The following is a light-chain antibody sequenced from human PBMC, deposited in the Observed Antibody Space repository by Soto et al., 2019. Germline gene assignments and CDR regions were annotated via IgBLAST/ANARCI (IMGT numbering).Light chain of an antibody. V-gene: IGKV3-15*01. CDR1: QSVRSN. J-gene: IGKJ5*01. CDR3: QQYHNWPIT. CDR2: DAS. Sequence: EIVMTQSPATLSVSPGESATLSCRASQSVRSNLAWHQQKPGRAPRILMYDASTRATGISARFSGSGSGTEFTLTISSLQSEDFAVYYCQQYHNWPITFGQGTRLEI.